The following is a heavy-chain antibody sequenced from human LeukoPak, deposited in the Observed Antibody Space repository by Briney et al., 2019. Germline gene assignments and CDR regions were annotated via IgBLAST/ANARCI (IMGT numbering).Heavy chain of an antibody. D-gene: IGHD6-13*01. V-gene: IGHV3-48*04. CDR2: ISSSGSTI. J-gene: IGHJ4*02. CDR3: ARLYSSSVNF. Sequence: GGSLRLSCAASGFTFSSYAMSWVRQAPGKGLEWVSYISSSGSTIYYADSVKGRFTISRDNAKNSLYLQMNSPRADDTAVYYCARLYSSSVNFWGQGTMVTVSS. CDR1: GFTFSSYA.